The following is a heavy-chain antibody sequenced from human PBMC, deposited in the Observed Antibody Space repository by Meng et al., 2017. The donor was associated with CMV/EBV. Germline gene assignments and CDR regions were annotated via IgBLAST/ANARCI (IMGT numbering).Heavy chain of an antibody. J-gene: IGHJ5*02. CDR2: ISSSGSTI. D-gene: IGHD2-2*01. V-gene: IGHV3-48*03. Sequence: GESLKISCAASGFTFSSYEMNWVRQAPGKGLEWVSYISSSGSTIYYADSVKGRFTISRDNAKNSLYLQMNSLRAEDKAVYYCASFSPLYCSSTSCSNNWFDPWGQGTLVTVSS. CDR3: ASFSPLYCSSTSCSNNWFDP. CDR1: GFTFSSYE.